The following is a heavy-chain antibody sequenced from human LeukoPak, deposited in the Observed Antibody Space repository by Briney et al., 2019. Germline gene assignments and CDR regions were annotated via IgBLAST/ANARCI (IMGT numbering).Heavy chain of an antibody. D-gene: IGHD3-16*02. V-gene: IGHV3-74*01. CDR1: GFSLSRYW. CDR2: TNGDGSST. Sequence: GGSLRLSCAASGFSLSRYWMHWVRQAPGKGLVWVSRTNGDGSSTSYADSVKGRFTISRDNSKNTLYLQMNSLRAEDTAVYYCAKVPTITFGGVIVTPYYFDYWGQGTLATVSS. J-gene: IGHJ4*02. CDR3: AKVPTITFGGVIVTPYYFDY.